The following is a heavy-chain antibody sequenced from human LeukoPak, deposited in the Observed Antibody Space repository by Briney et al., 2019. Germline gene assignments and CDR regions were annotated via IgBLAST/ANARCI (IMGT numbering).Heavy chain of an antibody. V-gene: IGHV4-38-2*02. CDR3: ARGFWSRYYDY. CDR2: IHYTGST. Sequence: PSETLSLTCTVSGYSISGAYYWGWMRLPPGKGLEWIGSIHYTGSTSYSPSLKRRVTISLDTSKNQFSLKLSSVTAADTAVYYCARGFWSRYYDYWGHGTLVTVSS. J-gene: IGHJ4*01. CDR1: GYSISGAYY. D-gene: IGHD2-8*02.